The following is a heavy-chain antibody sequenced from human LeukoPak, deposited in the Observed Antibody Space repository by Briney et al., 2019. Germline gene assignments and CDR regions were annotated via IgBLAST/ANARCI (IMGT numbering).Heavy chain of an antibody. CDR3: ARENVVARGGYWFDP. CDR2: IIPIFGTA. V-gene: IGHV1-69*05. CDR1: GYTFTSYG. D-gene: IGHD2-2*01. Sequence: SVKVSCKASGYTFTSYGISWVRQAPGQGLEWMGGIIPIFGTANYAQKFQGRVTITTDESTSTAYMELSSLRSEDTAVYYCARENVVARGGYWFDPWGQGTLVTVSS. J-gene: IGHJ5*02.